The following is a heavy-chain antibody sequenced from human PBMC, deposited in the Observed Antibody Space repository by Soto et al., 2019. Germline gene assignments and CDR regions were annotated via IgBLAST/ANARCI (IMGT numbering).Heavy chain of an antibody. V-gene: IGHV4-4*02. D-gene: IGHD3-22*01. Sequence: SETLSLTCAVFGDSMDNHRWWSWVRQSPGKGLEWIGEVTRSGSTNYNPSLKSRVTISVDTSKNQFSLKLSSVTAADTAVYYCARFPPYDSSGYKVGVWGPRPDYYYGMDVWGQGTTVTVSS. CDR2: VTRSGST. CDR3: ARFPPYDSSGYKVGVWGPRPDYYYGMDV. J-gene: IGHJ6*02. CDR1: GDSMDNHRW.